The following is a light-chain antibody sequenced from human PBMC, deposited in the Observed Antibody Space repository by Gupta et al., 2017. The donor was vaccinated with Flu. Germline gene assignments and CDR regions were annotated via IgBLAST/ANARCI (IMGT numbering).Light chain of an antibody. J-gene: IGKJ1*01. Sequence: ADTVTITCRASQGISAWLAWYQQKPGKAPKLLMSAASSLESGVPTRFSGSGSGTDFTLTISRLQPEDFATYYCQRTDNFPWTFGQGTKVEIK. CDR1: QGISAW. CDR3: QRTDNFPWT. V-gene: IGKV1-12*01. CDR2: AAS.